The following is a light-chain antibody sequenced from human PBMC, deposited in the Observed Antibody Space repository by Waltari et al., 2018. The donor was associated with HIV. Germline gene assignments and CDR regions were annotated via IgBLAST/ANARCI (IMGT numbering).Light chain of an antibody. CDR2: DDT. CDR3: QSFDDNLEGV. Sequence: SFELTQPPSVSVSPGQTASITCSGDKLGNKYACWYQQIPGTAPRLLIYDDTNRPSGVPERFSGSRSGASASLAITGLQAEDEADYYCQSFDDNLEGVFGGGTRLTVL. V-gene: IGLV3-1*01. CDR1: KLGNKY. J-gene: IGLJ3*02.